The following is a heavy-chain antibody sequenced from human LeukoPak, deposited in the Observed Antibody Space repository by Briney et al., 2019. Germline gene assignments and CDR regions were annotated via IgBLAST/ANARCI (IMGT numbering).Heavy chain of an antibody. Sequence: GRSLRLSCAVSGFIFSSYAMHWVRQAPGKGLEWVAVISYDGSNKYYADSVKGRFTTSRDNSKNTLYLQMNSLRAEDTAVYYCARDYRRYIDYWGQGTLVTVSS. J-gene: IGHJ4*02. V-gene: IGHV3-30-3*01. D-gene: IGHD1-14*01. CDR1: GFIFSSYA. CDR2: ISYDGSNK. CDR3: ARDYRRYIDY.